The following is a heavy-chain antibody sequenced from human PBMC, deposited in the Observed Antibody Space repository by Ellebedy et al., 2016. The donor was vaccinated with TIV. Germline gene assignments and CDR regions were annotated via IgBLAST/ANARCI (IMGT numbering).Heavy chain of an antibody. J-gene: IGHJ4*02. V-gene: IGHV3-7*03. CDR3: ATDEGIY. CDR2: IKPGGNEK. Sequence: PGGSLRLSCAASGFTFSDYWMNWVRQAPGQGLAWVANIKPGGNEKFYVGSVVGRFTISRDNANNSLYLQMDSLRAEDTAVYYCATDEGIYWGQGTLITVSS. CDR1: GFTFSDYW. D-gene: IGHD3-10*01.